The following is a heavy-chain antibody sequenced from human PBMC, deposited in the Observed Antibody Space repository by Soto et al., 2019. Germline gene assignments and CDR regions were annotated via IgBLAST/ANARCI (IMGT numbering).Heavy chain of an antibody. Sequence: GASVKVSCKASGYTFTNYAIHWVRQAPGQRLEWMGWIHAANGNTQYSQKFQGRLTLTTDTSATTAYMELSRLTSEDTAVYYCTEIYGFHSDTSLGFQHWGQGTLVTVS. J-gene: IGHJ1*01. D-gene: IGHD5-12*01. CDR2: IHAANGNT. V-gene: IGHV1-3*01. CDR1: GYTFTNYA. CDR3: TEIYGFHSDTSLGFQH.